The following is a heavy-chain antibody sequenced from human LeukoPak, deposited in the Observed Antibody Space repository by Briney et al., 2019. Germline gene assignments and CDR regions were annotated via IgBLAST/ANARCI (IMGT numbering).Heavy chain of an antibody. CDR1: GGTFSSYA. J-gene: IGHJ5*02. D-gene: IGHD6-19*01. CDR2: IIPIFGTA. CDR3: AGGALPIAVAVTNWFDP. V-gene: IGHV1-69*13. Sequence: SVKVSCKASGGTFSSYAISWVRQAPGQGLEWMGGIIPIFGTANYAQKFQGRVTITADESTSTAYMELSSLRSEDTAVYYCAGGALPIAVAVTNWFDPWGQGTLVTVSS.